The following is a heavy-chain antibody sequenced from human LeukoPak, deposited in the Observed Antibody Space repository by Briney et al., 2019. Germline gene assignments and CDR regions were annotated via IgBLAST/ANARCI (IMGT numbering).Heavy chain of an antibody. CDR3: ARGRYEFSAGMDV. Sequence: GGSLRLSCAASGFTVSSNYMSWVRQAPGKGLQWVAVLYSSGSTTYADSVRGRFTISRDNSKNTLFLQMNSLRAEDTAVYHCARGRYEFSAGMDVWGQGTTVTVSS. CDR1: GFTVSSNY. J-gene: IGHJ6*02. CDR2: LYSSGST. V-gene: IGHV3-53*01. D-gene: IGHD5-12*01.